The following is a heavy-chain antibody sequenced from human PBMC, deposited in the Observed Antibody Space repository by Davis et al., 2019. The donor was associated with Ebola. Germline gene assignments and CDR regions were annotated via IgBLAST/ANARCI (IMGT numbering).Heavy chain of an antibody. CDR3: ARADYSSSWYIYGMDV. V-gene: IGHV3-48*02. J-gene: IGHJ6*02. CDR1: GFTFSRYT. D-gene: IGHD6-13*01. CDR2: IDCRSNTF. Sequence: GESLKISCAASGFTFSRYTMNWVRQAPGEGLKWLSSIDCRSNTFYYADSVKGRFTISRDNAKNSLYLQMNSLRDEDTAVYYCARADYSSSWYIYGMDVWGQGTTVTVSS.